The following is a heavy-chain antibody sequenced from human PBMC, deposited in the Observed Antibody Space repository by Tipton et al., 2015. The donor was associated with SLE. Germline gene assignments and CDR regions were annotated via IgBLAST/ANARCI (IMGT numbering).Heavy chain of an antibody. CDR3: ARNDVNWGDAFDI. CDR2: THYSGSA. D-gene: IGHD7-27*01. Sequence: TLSLTCSVSGDSLSTFYWSWIRQSPGKGLEWIGNTHYSGSANYSPSLKGRVTISLDTSKNQFSLKLRSVTAADTAVYYCARNDVNWGDAFDIWGQGTMVTVSS. CDR1: GDSLSTFY. V-gene: IGHV4-59*01. J-gene: IGHJ3*02.